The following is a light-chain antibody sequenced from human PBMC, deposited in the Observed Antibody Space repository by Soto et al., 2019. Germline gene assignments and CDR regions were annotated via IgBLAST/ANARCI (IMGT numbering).Light chain of an antibody. CDR1: QSISSW. Sequence: DIQMTQSPSTLSASVGDGVTISGRASQSISSWLAWYQQKPGKAPKLLIYDASSLESGVPSRFSGSGSGTEFTLTISSLQPDDFATYYCQQYNSYSRTFGQGTKVDIK. V-gene: IGKV1-5*01. CDR2: DAS. CDR3: QQYNSYSRT. J-gene: IGKJ1*01.